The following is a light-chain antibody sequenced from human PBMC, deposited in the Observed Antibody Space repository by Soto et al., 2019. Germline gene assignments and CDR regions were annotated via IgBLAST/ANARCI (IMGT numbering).Light chain of an antibody. CDR1: QGISNY. CDR2: AAS. Sequence: DIRMTQSPSSLSASVGDRVTSACRASQGISNYLAWYQQKPGKVPKLLIYAASTLQSGVPSRFSGSGSGTDFTLTISSLQPEDVATYYCQKYNSAPQTFGQGTKVEIK. V-gene: IGKV1-27*01. J-gene: IGKJ1*01. CDR3: QKYNSAPQT.